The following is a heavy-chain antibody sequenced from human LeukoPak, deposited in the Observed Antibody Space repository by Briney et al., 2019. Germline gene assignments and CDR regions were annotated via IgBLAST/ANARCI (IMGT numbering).Heavy chain of an antibody. J-gene: IGHJ4*02. V-gene: IGHV4-34*01. CDR3: ARGTGYGDYVFLGLSDY. Sequence: SETLSLTCAVYGGSFSGYYWSWIRQPPGKGLEWIGEINHSGSTNYNPSLKSRVTISVDTSKNQFSLKLSSVTAADTAVYYCARGTGYGDYVFLGLSDYWGQGTLVTVSS. CDR2: INHSGST. D-gene: IGHD4-17*01. CDR1: GGSFSGYY.